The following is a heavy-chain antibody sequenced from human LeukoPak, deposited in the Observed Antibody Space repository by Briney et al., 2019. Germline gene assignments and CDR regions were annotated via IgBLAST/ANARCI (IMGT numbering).Heavy chain of an antibody. V-gene: IGHV3-53*01. Sequence: PGGSLRLSCSFSGFIATSNYMAWVRQSPGKGLQWISFIYGGGNTLYADSVRDRFSISRDNSKSTLYLQMSSLRVEDTAVYYCATGGRSGMAFDFWGPGILVTVSS. CDR1: GFIATSNY. D-gene: IGHD2-8*01. CDR2: IYGGGNT. CDR3: ATGGRSGMAFDF. J-gene: IGHJ4*02.